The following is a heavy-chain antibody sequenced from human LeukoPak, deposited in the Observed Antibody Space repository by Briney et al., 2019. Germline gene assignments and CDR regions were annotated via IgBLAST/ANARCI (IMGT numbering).Heavy chain of an antibody. V-gene: IGHV4-59*11. D-gene: IGHD2-2*01. CDR3: ARFSSGCSTSSCYLTY. J-gene: IGHJ4*02. CDR2: IHDTAST. CDR1: GGSLSSHY. Sequence: SETLSPTCSVSGGSLSSHYWSWIRQPPGKGLELIGHIHDTASTFYNPSLRGRVTISLDTSNNQFSLKLTSMTAADTAVYYCARFSSGCSTSSCYLTYWGQGTLVTVS.